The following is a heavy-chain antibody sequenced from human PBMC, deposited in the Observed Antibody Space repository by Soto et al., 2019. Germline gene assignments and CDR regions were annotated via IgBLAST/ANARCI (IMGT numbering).Heavy chain of an antibody. D-gene: IGHD4-4*01. CDR3: ARDPRYSSISYRYFDL. V-gene: IGHV1-69*01. CDR2: IIPIFGTP. CDR1: GGTFSNYA. J-gene: IGHJ2*01. Sequence: QVQLVQSGAEVKKPGSSVKVSCKASGGTFSNYAISWVRQAPGQGLEWMGGIIPIFGTPKYAQNFQGRVTIIADESTNTAYMELSSLRSEDTAVYYCARDPRYSSISYRYFDLWGRGTLVTVSS.